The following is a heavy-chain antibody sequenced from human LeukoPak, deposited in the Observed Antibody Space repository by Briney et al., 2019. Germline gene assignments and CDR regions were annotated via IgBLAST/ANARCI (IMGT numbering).Heavy chain of an antibody. CDR1: GASVSSGGYS. J-gene: IGHJ4*02. D-gene: IGHD5-24*01. CDR2: IYHSGGS. Sequence: SSETLSLTCAVSGASVSSGGYSWTWVRQPPGMGLEWIGYIYHSGGSYYNPSLKNRVSLSVDESKNQFSLKLTSVTAADTAVYYCTRGDGYTFDYWGQGTLVTVSS. V-gene: IGHV4-30-2*01. CDR3: TRGDGYTFDY.